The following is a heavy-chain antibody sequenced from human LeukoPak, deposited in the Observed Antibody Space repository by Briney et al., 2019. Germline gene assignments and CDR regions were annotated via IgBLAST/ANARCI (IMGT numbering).Heavy chain of an antibody. CDR2: IYYSGST. J-gene: IGHJ4*02. CDR1: GGSISSFY. Sequence: PSETLSLTCTVSGGSISSFYWSWIRQPPGKGLEWIGYIYYSGSTYYNPSLKSRVTISVDTSKNQFSLKLSSVTAADTAVYYCARDPRGYFDYWGQGTLVTASS. CDR3: ARDPRGYFDY. D-gene: IGHD3-10*01. V-gene: IGHV4-59*12.